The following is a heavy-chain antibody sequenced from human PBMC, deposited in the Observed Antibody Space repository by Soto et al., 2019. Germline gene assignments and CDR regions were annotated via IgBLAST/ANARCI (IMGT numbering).Heavy chain of an antibody. Sequence: EVQLVESGGGLVQPGGSLRLSCAASGFTLSGYWMHWVRQAPGKGLVCVARISNDGGSTPYADAVKGRFTISRDNARNTLYLQMNSLRPEDTAVYYCASAPYGEWGFSDLWGQGTLVTVSS. CDR2: ISNDGGST. D-gene: IGHD4-17*01. CDR3: ASAPYGEWGFSDL. J-gene: IGHJ5*02. V-gene: IGHV3-74*01. CDR1: GFTLSGYW.